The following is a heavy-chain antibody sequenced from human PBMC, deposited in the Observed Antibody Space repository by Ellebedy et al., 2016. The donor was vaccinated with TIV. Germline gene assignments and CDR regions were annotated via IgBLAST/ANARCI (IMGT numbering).Heavy chain of an antibody. CDR3: AKEEEKTTIMSSGFDD. V-gene: IGHV3-74*01. Sequence: GESLKISCAASGFIFSGYWMHWVRQAPGTGLVWVSRIISDGSDTAYADSVRGRFTISRDNAKNTLYLQMNSLRADETGIYYCAKEEEKTTIMSSGFDDWGQGTLVTVYS. CDR1: GFIFSGYW. D-gene: IGHD5-24*01. CDR2: IISDGSDT. J-gene: IGHJ4*02.